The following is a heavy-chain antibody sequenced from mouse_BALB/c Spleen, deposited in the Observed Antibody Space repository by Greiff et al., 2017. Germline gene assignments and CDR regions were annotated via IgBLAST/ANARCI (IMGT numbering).Heavy chain of an antibody. CDR3: ARVLLRSYWYFDV. D-gene: IGHD1-1*01. J-gene: IGHJ1*01. CDR2: ISSGGSYT. Sequence: EVQLQESGGGLVKPGGSLKLSCAASGFTFSSYAMSWVRQSPEKRLEWVAEISSGGSYTYYPDTVTGRFTISRDNAKNTLYLEMSSLRSEDTAMYYCARVLLRSYWYFDVWGAGTTVTVSS. V-gene: IGHV5-9-4*01. CDR1: GFTFSSYA.